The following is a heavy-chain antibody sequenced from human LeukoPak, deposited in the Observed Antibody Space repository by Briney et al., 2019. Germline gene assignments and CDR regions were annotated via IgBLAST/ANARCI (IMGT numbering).Heavy chain of an antibody. V-gene: IGHV3-11*05. CDR3: ARDLATFWAFDI. D-gene: IGHD5-12*01. Sequence: GGSLRLSCAASGFSFSDYYMSWIRQAPGKGLEWVSYISSSSSYTNSADSVKGRFTISRDNAKNSLYLQMNSLRAEDTAVYYCARDLATFWAFDIWGQGTMVTVSS. CDR2: ISSSSSYT. CDR1: GFSFSDYY. J-gene: IGHJ3*02.